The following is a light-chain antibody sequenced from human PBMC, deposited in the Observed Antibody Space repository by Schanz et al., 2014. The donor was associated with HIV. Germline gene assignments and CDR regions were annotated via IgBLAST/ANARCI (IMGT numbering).Light chain of an antibody. CDR1: NSDIGGHDY. CDR2: DVS. V-gene: IGLV2-14*03. J-gene: IGLJ2*01. Sequence: QSALTQPATVSGSPGQSITVSCTGTNSDIGGHDYVSWYQQHPDKAPKLLIYDVSNRPSGVPARFSGSKSGTSASLAITGLQGEDEAEYYCQSYDRSLSGVVFRGGTNLPVL. CDR3: QSYDRSLSGVV.